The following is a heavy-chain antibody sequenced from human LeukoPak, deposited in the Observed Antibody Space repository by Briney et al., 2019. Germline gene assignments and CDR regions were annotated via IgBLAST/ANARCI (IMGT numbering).Heavy chain of an antibody. CDR2: IYYSGST. CDR1: GGSINNYY. J-gene: IGHJ6*02. V-gene: IGHV4-59*01. Sequence: SETLSLTCTVSGGSINNYYWSWVRQPPGAGLEWLAYIYYSGSTNYNPSLKSRVTISVDTSKNQFSLKLSSVTAADTAVYYCARFRPDYYYYGMDVWGQGTTVTVSS. CDR3: ARFRPDYYYYGMDV.